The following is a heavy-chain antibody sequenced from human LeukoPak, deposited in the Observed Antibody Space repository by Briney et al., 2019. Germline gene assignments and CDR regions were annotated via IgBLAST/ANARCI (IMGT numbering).Heavy chain of an antibody. V-gene: IGHV3-7*01. CDR2: IKQDGSEK. D-gene: IGHD3-10*01. Sequence: HPGGSLRLSCAASGFTFSSYWMSWVRQAPGKGLEWVANIKQDGSEKYYVDSVKGRFTISRDNAKNSLYLQMNSLRAEDTAVYYCARDSSGTYYYYGMDVWGQGTTVTVSS. J-gene: IGHJ6*02. CDR3: ARDSSGTYYYYGMDV. CDR1: GFTFSSYW.